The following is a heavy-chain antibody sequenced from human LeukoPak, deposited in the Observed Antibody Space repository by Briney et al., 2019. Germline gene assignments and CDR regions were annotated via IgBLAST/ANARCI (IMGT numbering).Heavy chain of an antibody. CDR3: ARRLTQYDCFDP. V-gene: IGHV6-1*01. CDR2: TYYRSTWYN. Sequence: SQTLSLTCAISGDSVSSNSVTWNWIRQSPSRGLEWLGRTYYRSTWYNDYAVSVRDRITVNPDTSKNQFSLHLNSVTPEDTAVYYCARRLTQYDCFDPWGQGILVTVSS. D-gene: IGHD2-2*01. CDR1: GDSVSSNSVT. J-gene: IGHJ5*02.